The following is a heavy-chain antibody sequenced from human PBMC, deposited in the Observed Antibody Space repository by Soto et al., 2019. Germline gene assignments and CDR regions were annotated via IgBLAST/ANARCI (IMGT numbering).Heavy chain of an antibody. Sequence: QVQLVQSGAEVKKPGASVRVSCKASGYTFTSYDISWVRQATGQGLEWMGWMNPDSGDTGFAQRFQGRVTLTRNTXXXPXYMELSSVRSEYRAVYYCASGRRVDCYSGDWVPSGDGGQGTLVTVSS. CDR3: ASGRRVDCYSGDWVPSGD. CDR2: MNPDSGDT. V-gene: IGHV1-8*01. J-gene: IGHJ4*02. D-gene: IGHD2-21*01. CDR1: GYTFTSYD.